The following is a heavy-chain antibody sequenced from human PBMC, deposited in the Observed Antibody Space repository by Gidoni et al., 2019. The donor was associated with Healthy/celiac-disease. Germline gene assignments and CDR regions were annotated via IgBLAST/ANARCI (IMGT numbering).Heavy chain of an antibody. V-gene: IGHV3-30-3*01. CDR2: ISYDGSNK. Sequence: QVQLVESGGGVVQPGRSRRLYWAASGFTFSSYAMHWVRQAPGKGLEWVAVISYDGSNKYYADSVKGRFTISRDNSKNTLYLQMNSLRAEDTAVYYCARDPQPPGIAAAGVYYYYYMDVWGKGTTVTVSS. CDR3: ARDPQPPGIAAAGVYYYYYMDV. CDR1: GFTFSSYA. D-gene: IGHD6-13*01. J-gene: IGHJ6*03.